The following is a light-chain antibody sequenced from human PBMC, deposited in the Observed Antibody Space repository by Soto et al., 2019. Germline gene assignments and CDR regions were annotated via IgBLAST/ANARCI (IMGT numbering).Light chain of an antibody. J-gene: IGKJ5*01. CDR2: DSS. V-gene: IGKV1-33*01. CDR1: HDINNY. Sequence: DIQMTQSPSSLSASVGDRVTITCQASHDINNYLNWYQQKPGKAPKLLIYDSSNLEIGVPSRFSGSGSGTRFSLTISSLQPEDIATYYCQQFDSLPFTFGQGTRLEIK. CDR3: QQFDSLPFT.